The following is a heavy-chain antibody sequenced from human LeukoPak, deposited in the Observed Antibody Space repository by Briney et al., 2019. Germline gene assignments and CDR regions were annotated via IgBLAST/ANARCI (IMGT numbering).Heavy chain of an antibody. D-gene: IGHD1-20*01. Sequence: ASAKVSCKASGYTFTTLDINWVRQATGQGLEWMGWINPNSGGTNYAQKFQGWVTMTRDTSISTAYMELSRLRSDDTAVYYCARVLSGTRWFDPWGQGTLVTVSS. CDR3: ARVLSGTRWFDP. V-gene: IGHV1-2*04. CDR2: INPNSGGT. CDR1: GYTFTTLD. J-gene: IGHJ5*02.